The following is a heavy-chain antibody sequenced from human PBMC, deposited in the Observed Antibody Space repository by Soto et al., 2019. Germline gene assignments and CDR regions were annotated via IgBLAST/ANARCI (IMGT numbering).Heavy chain of an antibody. V-gene: IGHV3-23*01. CDR3: AKPGRGQLLYIDY. D-gene: IGHD2-2*01. CDR1: GFTFIDYG. CDR2: ITGSGTNT. Sequence: GGSLRLSCVTSGFTFIDYGLSWVRQAPGKGLEWVSGITGSGTNTYYADSVKGRFTISRDNSKNTVYLQMTSLRADDTAIYYCAKPGRGQLLYIDYWGQGALVTVPQ. J-gene: IGHJ4*02.